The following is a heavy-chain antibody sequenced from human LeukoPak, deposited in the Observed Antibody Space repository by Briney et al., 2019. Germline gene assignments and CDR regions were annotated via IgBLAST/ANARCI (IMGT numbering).Heavy chain of an antibody. V-gene: IGHV3-30-3*01. CDR2: ISYDGSNK. Sequence: GGSLRLSCAASGFTLSSYAMHWVRQAPGKGLEWVAVISYDGSNKYYADSVKGRFTISRDNSKNTLYLQMNSLRAEDTAVYYCARGDSSGWYYFDYWGQGTLVTVSS. CDR1: GFTLSSYA. J-gene: IGHJ4*02. D-gene: IGHD6-19*01. CDR3: ARGDSSGWYYFDY.